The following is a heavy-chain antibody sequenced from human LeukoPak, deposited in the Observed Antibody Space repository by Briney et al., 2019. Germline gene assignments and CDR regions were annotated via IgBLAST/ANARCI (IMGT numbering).Heavy chain of an antibody. CDR3: AKDVGKWESLHFFDY. Sequence: GGSLRLSCLTSGFTFSTNAMSWVRQAPGKGLEWISGISGSGASTYYADSVTGRFTISSDNSRNTLYLQMNSLRGDDTAVYYCAKDVGKWESLHFFDYWGQGTLVTVSP. D-gene: IGHD1-26*01. V-gene: IGHV3-23*01. CDR2: ISGSGAST. CDR1: GFTFSTNA. J-gene: IGHJ4*02.